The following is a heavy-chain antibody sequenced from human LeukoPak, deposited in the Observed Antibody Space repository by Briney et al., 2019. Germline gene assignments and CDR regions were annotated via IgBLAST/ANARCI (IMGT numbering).Heavy chain of an antibody. V-gene: IGHV4-34*01. D-gene: IGHD1-1*01. Sequence: SETLSLTCTVYGLSFSGYYWSWIRQSPGKGLEWIAEINHRGDTNYNPSVKSRVTISVDTSKNQFSLKVTSLTAADTAVYFCARSPTISETGYFDYWGQGTLVTVSS. J-gene: IGHJ4*03. CDR3: ARSPTISETGYFDY. CDR1: GLSFSGYY. CDR2: INHRGDT.